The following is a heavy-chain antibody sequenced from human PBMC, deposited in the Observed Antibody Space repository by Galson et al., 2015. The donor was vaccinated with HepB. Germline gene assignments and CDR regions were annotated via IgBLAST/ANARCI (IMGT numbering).Heavy chain of an antibody. D-gene: IGHD2-21*01. V-gene: IGHV3-30-3*01. CDR1: GFTFSDSA. Sequence: SLRLSCAASGFTFSDSAMHWVRQAPGKGLEWVAAISYNITNKYYADSVKGRFTVSRDNSINTLYLQMDSLSDDDTAVYYCSNAGCGGQCYYYFDSWGPGTPVIVSS. CDR3: SNAGCGGQCYYYFDS. CDR2: ISYNITNK. J-gene: IGHJ4*02.